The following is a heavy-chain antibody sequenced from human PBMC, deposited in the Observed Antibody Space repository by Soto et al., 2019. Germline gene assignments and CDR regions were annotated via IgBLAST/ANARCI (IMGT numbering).Heavy chain of an antibody. CDR2: IIPILGIA. D-gene: IGHD2-2*02. Sequence: QVQLVQSGAEVKKPGSSVKVSCKASGGTFSSYTISWVRQAPGQGLEWMGRIIPILGIANSEQKFQGRVTITADKSTSTAYMELSSLRSEDTAVYYCARYCSSTSCYTDAFDIWGQGTMVTVSS. CDR1: GGTFSSYT. CDR3: ARYCSSTSCYTDAFDI. J-gene: IGHJ3*02. V-gene: IGHV1-69*02.